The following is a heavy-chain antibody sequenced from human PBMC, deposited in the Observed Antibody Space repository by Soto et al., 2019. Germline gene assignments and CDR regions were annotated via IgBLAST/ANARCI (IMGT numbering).Heavy chain of an antibody. J-gene: IGHJ3*02. V-gene: IGHV3-23*01. CDR2: IGGDGVTT. CDR3: VKRGVTAHGRALAI. Sequence: GGSLRLSCAASGFTFSSYVMSWVRQAPGKGLEWVSAIGGDGVTTHYANSVKGRLTITRDNSRNTLYLQVNSLRAEDTAVYYCVKRGVTAHGRALAIWGPGTLVTVSS. CDR1: GFTFSSYV. D-gene: IGHD2-15*01.